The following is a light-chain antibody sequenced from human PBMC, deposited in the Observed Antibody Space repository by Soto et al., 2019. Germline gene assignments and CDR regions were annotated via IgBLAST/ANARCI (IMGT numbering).Light chain of an antibody. J-gene: IGLJ1*01. CDR2: EGR. CDR3: CSFASSSTFYV. CDR1: ASDVGSSNL. Sequence: QSVLTQLASVSGSPGQSITISCTGTASDVGSSNLVSWYQQYPGKAPKLIIYEGRRRPSGVSGRFSGSKSGNTASLTISGLQAEDEADYYCCSFASSSTFYVFGTGTKVTVL. V-gene: IGLV2-23*01.